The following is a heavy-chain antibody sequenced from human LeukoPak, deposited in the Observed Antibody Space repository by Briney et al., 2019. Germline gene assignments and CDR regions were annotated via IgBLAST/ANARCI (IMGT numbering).Heavy chain of an antibody. CDR1: GFSFSSYA. D-gene: IGHD2-15*01. J-gene: IGHJ4*02. V-gene: IGHV3-23*01. Sequence: GGSLRLSCATSGFSFSSYAMNWVRQAPGKGLEWVSAMSSGDDGRYYAASVRGRFTISRDTSRSTLYLQMNSLRAEDAAVYYCAKAPVTSCRGAFCYPFDYWGQRTLVTVSS. CDR3: AKAPVTSCRGAFCYPFDY. CDR2: MSSGDDGR.